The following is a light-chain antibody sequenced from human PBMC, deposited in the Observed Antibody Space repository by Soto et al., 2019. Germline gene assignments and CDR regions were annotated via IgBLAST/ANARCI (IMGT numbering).Light chain of an antibody. CDR1: HNISSSY. CDR2: GTS. CDR3: QQYIRSPYT. V-gene: IGKV3-20*01. J-gene: IGKJ2*01. Sequence: EIVLTQSPGTLSLSPGAGGALSCRASHNISSSYVAWYQQKPGRAPRLLMHGTSNRAVGIPDRFSGSGSGTEFTLTISRLETEDFAVYSFQQYIRSPYTFGQGTRLEIK.